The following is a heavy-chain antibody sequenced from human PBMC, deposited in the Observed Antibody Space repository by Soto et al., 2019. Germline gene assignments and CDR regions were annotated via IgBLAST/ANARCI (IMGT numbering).Heavy chain of an antibody. Sequence: QVQLVESGGGVVQPGKSLRLSCSASGFPFNTFGMHWIRQAPGKGLEWLTMISYEESDTKYADSVQGRFIISRDNSENTLYLEMKSLIPEDTALYYCARASLLLGWGAFDFWGQGTMVIVSS. V-gene: IGHV3-30*03. D-gene: IGHD3-22*01. J-gene: IGHJ3*01. CDR2: ISYEESDT. CDR3: ARASLLLGWGAFDF. CDR1: GFPFNTFG.